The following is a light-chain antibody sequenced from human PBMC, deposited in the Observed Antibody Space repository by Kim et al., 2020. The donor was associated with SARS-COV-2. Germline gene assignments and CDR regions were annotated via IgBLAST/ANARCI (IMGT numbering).Light chain of an antibody. J-gene: IGKJ2*03. CDR3: QQYYSTPSYS. Sequence: DIVMTQSPDSLAVSLGERATINCKSSQSVLYSSNNKNYLAWYQQKPGQPPKLLICWASTRESGVPDRFSGSGSGTDFPLTISSLQAEDVAVYYCQQYYSTPSYSFGQGTKLEI. V-gene: IGKV4-1*01. CDR1: QSVLYSSNNKNY. CDR2: WAS.